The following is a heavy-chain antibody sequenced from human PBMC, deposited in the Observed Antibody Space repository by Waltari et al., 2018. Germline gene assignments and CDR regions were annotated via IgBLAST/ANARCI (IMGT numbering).Heavy chain of an antibody. J-gene: IGHJ4*02. CDR1: GFTFSSYG. Sequence: SLRLSCAASGFTFSSYGMHWVRQAPGKGLEWVAFIRYDGSNKYYADSVKGRFTISRDNSKNTLYLQMNSLRGEDTAVYYCAKDRPQIAVVITPDFDYWGQGTLVTVSS. D-gene: IGHD3-22*01. CDR2: IRYDGSNK. V-gene: IGHV3-30*02. CDR3: AKDRPQIAVVITPDFDY.